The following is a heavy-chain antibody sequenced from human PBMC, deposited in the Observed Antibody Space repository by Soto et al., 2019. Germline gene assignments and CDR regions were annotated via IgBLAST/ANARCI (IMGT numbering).Heavy chain of an antibody. CDR2: IYYSGST. CDR3: ARDSSFNWNYQFDY. V-gene: IGHV4-59*01. CDR1: GGSMSSYY. Sequence: XETLSRPSTVSGGSMSSYYWSWIRQPPGKGLDWIGYIYYSGSTNYNPSLKSRVTISVDTSKNHFSLKLSSVTAADTAVYYCARDSSFNWNYQFDYWRQGALVTVSS. D-gene: IGHD1-7*01. J-gene: IGHJ4*02.